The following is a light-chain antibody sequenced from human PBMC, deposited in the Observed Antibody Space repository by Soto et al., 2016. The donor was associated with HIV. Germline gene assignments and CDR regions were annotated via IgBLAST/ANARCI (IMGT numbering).Light chain of an antibody. Sequence: YVLTQPPSVSVAPGKTASITCGGADIGYKSVHWYQQKPGQAPVLVVYDASDRPSGIPERFSGFNSANMATLTISRVEAGDEADYYCQVWDTSSDHYVFGTGTKVTV. CDR3: QVWDTSSDHYV. J-gene: IGLJ1*01. CDR2: DAS. V-gene: IGLV3-21*03. CDR1: DIGYKS.